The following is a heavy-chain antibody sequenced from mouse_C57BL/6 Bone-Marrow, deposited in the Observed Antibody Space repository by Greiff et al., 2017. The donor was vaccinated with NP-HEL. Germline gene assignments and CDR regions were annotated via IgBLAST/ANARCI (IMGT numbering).Heavy chain of an antibody. CDR3: ARNDGIYYGNWYFDV. V-gene: IGHV1-54*01. J-gene: IGHJ1*03. Sequence: QVQLQQSGAELVRPGTSVKVSCKASGYAFTNYLIEWVKQRPGQGLEWIGVINPGSGGTNYNEKFKGKATLTADKSSSTAYMQLSSLTSEDSAVYFCARNDGIYYGNWYFDVWGTGTTVTVSS. D-gene: IGHD2-1*01. CDR2: INPGSGGT. CDR1: GYAFTNYL.